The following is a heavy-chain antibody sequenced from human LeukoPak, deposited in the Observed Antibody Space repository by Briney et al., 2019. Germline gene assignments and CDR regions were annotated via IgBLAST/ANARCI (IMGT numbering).Heavy chain of an antibody. D-gene: IGHD6-19*01. CDR2: ISGGSGSST. CDR1: GFTFSSYA. V-gene: IGHV3-23*01. J-gene: IGHJ4*02. Sequence: PGGSLRLSCAASGFTFSSYAMSWVRQAPGKGLEWFSAISGGSGSSTYYADAVKGRFTISRDSSKTTLYLQMNSLRAEDAAVYYCAKGSSSGWPYFFDDWGQGTLVTVSS. CDR3: AKGSSSGWPYFFDD.